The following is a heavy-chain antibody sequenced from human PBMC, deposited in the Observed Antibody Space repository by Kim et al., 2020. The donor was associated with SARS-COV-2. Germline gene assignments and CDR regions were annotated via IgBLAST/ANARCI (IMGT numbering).Heavy chain of an antibody. Sequence: GGSLRHSCSASGFTFSSYAMHWVRQAPGKGLEYVSAISSNGGSTYYADSVKGRFTISRDNSKNTLYLQMSSLRAEDTAVYYCVKAAGGSGGRYCSSTSCYRVYYGMDVWGQGTTVSVSS. V-gene: IGHV3-64D*09. CDR1: GFTFSSYA. J-gene: IGHJ6*02. CDR3: VKAAGGSGGRYCSSTSCYRVYYGMDV. D-gene: IGHD2-2*01. CDR2: ISSNGGST.